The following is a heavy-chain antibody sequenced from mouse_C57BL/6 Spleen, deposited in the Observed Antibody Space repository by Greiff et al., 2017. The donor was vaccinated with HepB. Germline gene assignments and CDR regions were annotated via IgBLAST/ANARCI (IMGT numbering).Heavy chain of an antibody. CDR1: EYKFPSYD. CDR3: AAQSRGAMDY. CDR2: INSDGGST. Sequence: EVQLVESGAGLVQPGESLKLSCESNEYKFPSYDMYWVRKTPEKRLELVAAINSDGGSTYYPDNLERLFIISRDNTKRTLYLQMSSLRSEDTALYYYAAQSRGAMDYWGQGTSVTVSS. V-gene: IGHV5-2*01. J-gene: IGHJ4*01.